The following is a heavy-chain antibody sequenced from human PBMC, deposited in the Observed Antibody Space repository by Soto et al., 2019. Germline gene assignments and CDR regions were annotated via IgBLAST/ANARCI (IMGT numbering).Heavy chain of an antibody. J-gene: IGHJ3*01. Sequence: EVQLWESEGGLVQPEGSLRLSCAASGFTFTYYAMSWVRQAPGKGPEWVSSMGASGAKTRYADSVKGRFTISRDNSKNTLHLLMNSLRAEDSATYYCAKDYGEYAGYQGFDAWGHGTVVSVSS. D-gene: IGHD4-17*01. V-gene: IGHV3-23*01. CDR2: MGASGAKT. CDR3: AKDYGEYAGYQGFDA. CDR1: GFTFTYYA.